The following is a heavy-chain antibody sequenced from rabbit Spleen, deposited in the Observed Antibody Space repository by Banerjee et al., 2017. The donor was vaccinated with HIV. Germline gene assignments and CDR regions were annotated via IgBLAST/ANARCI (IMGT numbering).Heavy chain of an antibody. J-gene: IGHJ4*01. CDR2: IDPVFGIT. CDR1: VFTLSSHY. CDR3: ARDGAGGSYFAL. V-gene: IGHV1S7*01. D-gene: IGHD8-1*01. Sequence: QLEESGGRLVKPEGSLTFTCKASVFTLSSHYMNWVRQAPGKGLEWIGYIDPVFGITYYANWVNGRFSISRENAQNTVFLQMTSLTAADTATYFCARDGAGGSYFALWGPGTLVTVS.